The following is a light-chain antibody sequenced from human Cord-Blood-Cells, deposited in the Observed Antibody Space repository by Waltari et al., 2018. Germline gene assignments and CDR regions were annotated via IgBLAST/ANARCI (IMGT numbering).Light chain of an antibody. CDR1: QSVLYSSNNKHY. CDR3: QQYYSTPYT. V-gene: IGKV4-1*01. Sequence: DIVMTQSPDSLAVSLGERATINCKSSQSVLYSSNNKHYLAWYQQKPGQPPKLLIYWLSTRASGVPDRFRGLLSLLCFTLPFRRLPAEDVAVYYCQQYYSTPYTFGQGTKLEIK. J-gene: IGKJ2*01. CDR2: WLS.